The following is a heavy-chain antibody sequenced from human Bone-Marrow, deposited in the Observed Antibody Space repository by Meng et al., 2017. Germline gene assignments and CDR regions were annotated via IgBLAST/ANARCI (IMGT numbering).Heavy chain of an antibody. CDR1: GFTFDDYA. CDR3: ARTISIFGFFDY. V-gene: IGHV3-9*01. D-gene: IGHD3-3*01. Sequence: SLKISCAASGFTFDDYAMHWVRQAPGKGLEWVSGISWNSGSIGYADSVKGRFTISRDNAMNSLYLQMNSLRAEDTALYYCARTISIFGFFDYWGQGTLVTVSS. J-gene: IGHJ4*02. CDR2: ISWNSGSI.